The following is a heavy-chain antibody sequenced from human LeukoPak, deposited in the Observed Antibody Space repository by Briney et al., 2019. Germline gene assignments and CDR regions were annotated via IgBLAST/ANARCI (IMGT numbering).Heavy chain of an antibody. CDR3: AKSGYDRFDY. CDR2: ISGSGSGGST. Sequence: GGSLRLSCAASGFTFSSSAMSWVRQAPGKGLEWVSNISGSGSGGSTYYADSVKGRFTISRDNSKNTLYLQMNSLRAEDTAVYYCAKSGYDRFDYWGQGTLVTVSS. CDR1: GFTFSSSA. V-gene: IGHV3-23*01. J-gene: IGHJ4*02. D-gene: IGHD5-12*01.